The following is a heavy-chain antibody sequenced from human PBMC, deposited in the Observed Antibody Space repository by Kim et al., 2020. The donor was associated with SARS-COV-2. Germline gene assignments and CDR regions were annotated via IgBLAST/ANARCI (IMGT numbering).Heavy chain of an antibody. V-gene: IGHV4-34*01. CDR3: ARSLRVVPAAIFGFDY. D-gene: IGHD2-2*01. CDR2: INHSGST. Sequence: SETLSLTCAVYGGSFSGYYWSWIRQPPGKGLEWIGEINHSGSTNYNPSLKSRVTISVDTSKNQFSLKLSSVTAADTAVYYCARSLRVVPAAIFGFDYWGQGTLVTVSS. CDR1: GGSFSGYY. J-gene: IGHJ4*02.